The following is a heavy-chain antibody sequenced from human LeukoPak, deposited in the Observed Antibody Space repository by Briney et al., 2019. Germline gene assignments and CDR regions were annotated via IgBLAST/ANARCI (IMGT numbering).Heavy chain of an antibody. J-gene: IGHJ4*02. D-gene: IGHD4-11*01. CDR2: ISSSGGTP. CDR3: AKEVRDYSNSYDY. Sequence: RAGGSLRLSCAASGFTFSSYAMSWVRQAPGKGLEWVSAISSSGGTPYHADSVRGRFTISRDNSENTLYLQMNSLRAEDTAVYYCAKEVRDYSNSYDYWGRGTLVTVSS. CDR1: GFTFSSYA. V-gene: IGHV3-23*01.